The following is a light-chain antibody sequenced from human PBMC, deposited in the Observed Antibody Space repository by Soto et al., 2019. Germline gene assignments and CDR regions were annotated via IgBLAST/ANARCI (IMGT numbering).Light chain of an antibody. Sequence: QSVLTQPRSVSGSPGQSVTISCTGTSSDVGGYNYVSWYQQHPGKAPKLMIYDVSKRPSGVPDRFSGSKSGNTASLTISELQAEDEADYYCCSYAGSYTFVFGTGTKV. CDR3: CSYAGSYTFV. J-gene: IGLJ1*01. CDR1: SSDVGGYNY. CDR2: DVS. V-gene: IGLV2-11*01.